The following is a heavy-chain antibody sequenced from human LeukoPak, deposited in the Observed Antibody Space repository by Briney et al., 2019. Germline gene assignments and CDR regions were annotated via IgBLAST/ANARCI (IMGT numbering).Heavy chain of an antibody. Sequence: GGSLRLSCAASGFTFSSYSTNWVRQAPGKGLEWVSSISSSSSYIYYADSVKGRFTISRDNANNSLYLQMDSLRAEDTAVYYCAKDVRSDYFDYWGQGTLVTVSS. CDR2: ISSSSSYI. CDR3: AKDVRSDYFDY. CDR1: GFTFSSYS. J-gene: IGHJ4*02. V-gene: IGHV3-21*01.